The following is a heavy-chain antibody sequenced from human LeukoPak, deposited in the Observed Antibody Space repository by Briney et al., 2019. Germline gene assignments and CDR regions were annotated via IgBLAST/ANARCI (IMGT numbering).Heavy chain of an antibody. J-gene: IGHJ4*02. CDR3: AKFHITGTTPSYFDY. D-gene: IGHD1-7*01. CDR1: GFTFSSYG. CDR2: IRSDGSNI. V-gene: IGHV3-30*02. Sequence: GGSLRLSCAASGFTFSSYGMHWVRQAPGKGLEWVAFIRSDGSNIYYADSVKGRFTISRDNSQNTLYLQMNSLKTEDTAVYYCAKFHITGTTPSYFDYWGQGTLVTVSS.